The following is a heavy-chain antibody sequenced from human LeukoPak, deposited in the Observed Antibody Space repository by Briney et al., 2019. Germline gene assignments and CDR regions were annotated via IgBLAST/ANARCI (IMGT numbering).Heavy chain of an antibody. CDR1: GGTFSSYA. D-gene: IGHD3-10*01. V-gene: IGHV1-69*13. J-gene: IGHJ3*02. CDR3: ARFPPGGTYYYGSGSYYNAHDAFDI. Sequence: ASVKVSCKASGGTFSSYAISWVRQAPGQGLEWMGGIIPFYCTANYAQKFQGRVTITADESTSTAYMELGSLRSEDTAVYYCARFPPGGTYYYGSGSYYNAHDAFDIWGQGTMVTVSS. CDR2: IIPFYCTA.